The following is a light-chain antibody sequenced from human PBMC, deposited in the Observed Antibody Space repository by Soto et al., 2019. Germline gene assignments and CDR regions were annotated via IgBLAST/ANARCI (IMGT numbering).Light chain of an antibody. J-gene: IGKJ5*01. CDR3: QQYDNLPLT. Sequence: DIQMTQSPSYLSASVGDRVTITCQASHDITNYLNWYQQKPGKAPKLLIYSASTLETGVPSRFSGSGSGTDFTFTISSLQPEDIATYYCQQYDNLPLTFGQGTRLEIK. V-gene: IGKV1-33*01. CDR1: HDITNY. CDR2: SAS.